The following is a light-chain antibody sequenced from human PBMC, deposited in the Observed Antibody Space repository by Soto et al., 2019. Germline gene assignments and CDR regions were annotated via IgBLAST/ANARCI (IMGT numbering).Light chain of an antibody. Sequence: DIQMTQSPSSLSASVGDRVTITCRARQNIGVYLNWYQKKPGKAPKLLIHAASSLHSGVPSTFSGSGSGTDFALTISSLQPEDFATYYCHQTAANPWTFAQGTKVEIK. CDR1: QNIGVY. CDR2: AAS. V-gene: IGKV1-39*01. CDR3: HQTAANPWT. J-gene: IGKJ1*01.